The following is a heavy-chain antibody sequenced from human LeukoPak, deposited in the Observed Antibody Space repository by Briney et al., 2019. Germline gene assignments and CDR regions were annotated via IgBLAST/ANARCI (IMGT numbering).Heavy chain of an antibody. V-gene: IGHV3-23*01. Sequence: PGGSLRLSCAASGFTFSSYAMSWVRQAPGKGLEWVSAISGSGGSTYYADSVKGRFTISRDNSKNTMYMQMNSLRAEDTAVYYCARDQNYYGSGSYPHFDYWGQGTLVTVSS. CDR2: ISGSGGST. CDR3: ARDQNYYGSGSYPHFDY. CDR1: GFTFSSYA. J-gene: IGHJ4*02. D-gene: IGHD3-10*01.